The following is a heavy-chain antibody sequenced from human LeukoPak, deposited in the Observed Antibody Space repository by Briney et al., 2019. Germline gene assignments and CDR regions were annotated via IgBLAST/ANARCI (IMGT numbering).Heavy chain of an antibody. J-gene: IGHJ6*03. Sequence: ASVKVSCKASGYTFTSYGISWVRQAPGQGLEWMGWISAYNGNTNYAQKLQGRVTMTIDTSTSTAYMELRSLRSDDTAVYYCARDRKEGIAARWAYYYYYMDVWGKGTTVTVSS. CDR2: ISAYNGNT. CDR3: ARDRKEGIAARWAYYYYYMDV. D-gene: IGHD6-6*01. CDR1: GYTFTSYG. V-gene: IGHV1-18*01.